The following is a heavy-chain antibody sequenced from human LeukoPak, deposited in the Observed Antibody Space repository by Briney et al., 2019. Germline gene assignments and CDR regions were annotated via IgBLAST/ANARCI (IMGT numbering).Heavy chain of an antibody. V-gene: IGHV1-18*01. CDR3: ARDQYCGGDCPPSDLDY. Sequence: ASVKVSCKASGYTFTNYYITWVRQAPGQGLEWMGWISAYNGNTNYAQKLQGRVTMTTDTSTSTAYMELRSLRSDDTAVYYCARDQYCGGDCPPSDLDYWGQGTLVTVSS. D-gene: IGHD2-21*02. CDR1: GYTFTNYY. J-gene: IGHJ4*02. CDR2: ISAYNGNT.